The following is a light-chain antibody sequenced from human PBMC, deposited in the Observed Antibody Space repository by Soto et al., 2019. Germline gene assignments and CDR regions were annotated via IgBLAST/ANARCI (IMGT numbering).Light chain of an antibody. V-gene: IGLV7-46*01. J-gene: IGLJ1*01. Sequence: QGVVTQQPSQTVSPGGTVTLTCGSSTGPVTSGHYPYWFQQKPGQAPRTLIYDTTNKQSWTPARFSGSLLGGKAALTLSGAQPEDEAEYYCLLSYSGAGVFGTGTKVTVL. CDR3: LLSYSGAGV. CDR1: TGPVTSGHY. CDR2: DTT.